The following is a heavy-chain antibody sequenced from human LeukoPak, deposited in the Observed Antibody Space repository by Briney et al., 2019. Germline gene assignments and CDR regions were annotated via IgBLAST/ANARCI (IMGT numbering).Heavy chain of an antibody. J-gene: IGHJ4*02. D-gene: IGHD3-3*01. CDR2: IWYDGSNK. Sequence: GGSLRLSCAASGFTFSSYGMHWVRQAPGKGLEWVAVIWYDGSNKYYADSVKGRFTISRDNSKNTLYLQMNSLRAEDTAVYYCARGSGPYDFWSGYYRGLYFDYWGQGTLVTVSS. V-gene: IGHV3-33*01. CDR1: GFTFSSYG. CDR3: ARGSGPYDFWSGYYRGLYFDY.